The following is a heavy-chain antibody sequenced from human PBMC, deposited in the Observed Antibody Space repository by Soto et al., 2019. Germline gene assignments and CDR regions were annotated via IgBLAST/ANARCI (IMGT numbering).Heavy chain of an antibody. J-gene: IGHJ5*02. CDR3: ARDPYCSGGSCYSSAPFDWFDP. CDR1: GGSISSYY. V-gene: IGHV4-4*07. CDR2: IYTSGST. Sequence: PXETLSLTCTVSGGSISSYYWSWIRQPSGKGLEWIGRIYTSGSTNYSPSLKSRVTMSVDTSKNQFSLKLSSVTAADTAVYYCARDPYCSGGSCYSSAPFDWFDPWGQGTLVTVSS. D-gene: IGHD2-15*01.